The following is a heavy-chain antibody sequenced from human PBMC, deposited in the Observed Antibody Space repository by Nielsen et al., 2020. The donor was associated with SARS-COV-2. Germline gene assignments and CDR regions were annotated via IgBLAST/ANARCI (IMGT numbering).Heavy chain of an antibody. Sequence: GGSLRPSCAASGFTFSSYSMNWVRQAPGKGLEWVSSISSSSSYIYYADSVKGRFTISRDNAKNSLYLQMNSLRAEDTAVYYCARDKWFGELLWGMDVWGQGTTVTVSS. V-gene: IGHV3-21*01. J-gene: IGHJ6*02. CDR2: ISSSSSYI. CDR3: ARDKWFGELLWGMDV. CDR1: GFTFSSYS. D-gene: IGHD3-10*01.